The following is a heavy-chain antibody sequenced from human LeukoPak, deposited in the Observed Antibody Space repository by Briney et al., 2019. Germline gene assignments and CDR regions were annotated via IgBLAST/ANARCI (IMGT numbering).Heavy chain of an antibody. J-gene: IGHJ4*02. CDR2: IKQDGTEK. CDR3: ARVLTVGATFDC. CDR1: GFTFSIYY. V-gene: IGHV3-7*04. Sequence: GGSLRLSCAASGFTFSIYYMGWVRQAPGKGLEWVAHIKQDGTEKYYVDSVKGRFTISKDNAKNSLYLQMNSLRAEDTAVYYCARVLTVGATFDCWGQGSLVTVSS. D-gene: IGHD1-26*01.